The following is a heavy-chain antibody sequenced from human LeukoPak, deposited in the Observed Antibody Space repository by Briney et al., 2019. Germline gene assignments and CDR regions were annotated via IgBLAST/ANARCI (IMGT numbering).Heavy chain of an antibody. Sequence: SETLSLTCTVSGGSISSSSYYWGWIRQPPGKGLEWIGSIYYSGSTYYNPSLKSRVTISVDTSKNQFSLKLSSVTAADTAVYHCARDWQTVDGNYYYMDVWGKGTTVTISS. CDR1: GGSISSSSYY. J-gene: IGHJ6*03. V-gene: IGHV4-39*07. D-gene: IGHD4-17*01. CDR2: IYYSGST. CDR3: ARDWQTVDGNYYYMDV.